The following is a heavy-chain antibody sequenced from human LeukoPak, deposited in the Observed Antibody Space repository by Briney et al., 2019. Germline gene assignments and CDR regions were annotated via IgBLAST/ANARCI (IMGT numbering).Heavy chain of an antibody. Sequence: GGSLRLSCTASGFTFSDCDMNWFRQAPGKGLEWVSSISYRTSHIYYADSVKGRFTISSDNAKNSLYLQMDSLRAEDTAVYFCGRAFPPLRTAAAGDYWGQGTLVTVSS. V-gene: IGHV3-21*01. D-gene: IGHD6-13*01. J-gene: IGHJ4*02. CDR1: GFTFSDCD. CDR3: GRAFPPLRTAAAGDY. CDR2: ISYRTSHI.